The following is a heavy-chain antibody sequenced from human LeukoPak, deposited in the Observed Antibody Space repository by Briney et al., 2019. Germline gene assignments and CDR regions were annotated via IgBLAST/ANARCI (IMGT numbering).Heavy chain of an antibody. CDR3: ASMVVAATKRAGYFDY. CDR1: GGTFSSYA. Sequence: SVKVSCKXSGGTFSSYAISWVRQAPGQGLEWMGGIIPIFGTANYAQKFQGRVTITTDESTSTAYMELSSLRSEDTAVYYCASMVVAATKRAGYFDYWGQGTLVTVSS. J-gene: IGHJ4*02. CDR2: IIPIFGTA. V-gene: IGHV1-69*05. D-gene: IGHD2-15*01.